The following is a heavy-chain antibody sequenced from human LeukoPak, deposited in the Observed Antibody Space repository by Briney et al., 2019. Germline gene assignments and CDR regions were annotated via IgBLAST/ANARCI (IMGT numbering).Heavy chain of an antibody. CDR3: AKHVSGSGQYFQH. D-gene: IGHD6-19*01. J-gene: IGHJ1*01. CDR1: GFNFSSYA. Sequence: PGGSLRLSCAASGFNFSSYAMSWVRQAPGKGLEWASAISGSSGITYFADSVKGRFTISRDNSKNTLYLQMNSLRVEDTAVYYCAKHVSGSGQYFQHWGQGTLVTVSS. CDR2: ISGSSGIT. V-gene: IGHV3-23*01.